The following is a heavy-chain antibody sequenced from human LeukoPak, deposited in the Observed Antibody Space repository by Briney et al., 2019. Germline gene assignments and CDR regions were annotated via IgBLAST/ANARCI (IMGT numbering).Heavy chain of an antibody. CDR1: GYTFTGYY. Sequence: GASVKVSCKASGYTFTGYYMHSVRQAPGQGLEWMGWINPNSGGTNFAQKFQGRVTMTRDTSISTAYMELSRLRSDDTAVYYCAREYYGRALDPWGQGTLVTVSS. CDR2: INPNSGGT. J-gene: IGHJ5*02. CDR3: AREYYGRALDP. V-gene: IGHV1-2*02. D-gene: IGHD2-21*01.